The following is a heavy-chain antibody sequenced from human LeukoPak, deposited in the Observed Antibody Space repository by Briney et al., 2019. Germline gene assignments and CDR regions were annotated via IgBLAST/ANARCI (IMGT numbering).Heavy chain of an antibody. CDR2: VYHSGST. V-gene: IGHV4-59*01. CDR1: GASIRTYY. CDR3: AASLTALRPSYYFDF. Sequence: SETLSLTCAVSGASIRTYYWTWVRPPPGKGLEWIGHVYHSGSTYYTPSLRRRVAMSIDTSENSFSLKLNSVTAADTAVYYCAASLTALRPSYYFDFWAQGIQVTVSS. D-gene: IGHD6-25*01. J-gene: IGHJ4*02.